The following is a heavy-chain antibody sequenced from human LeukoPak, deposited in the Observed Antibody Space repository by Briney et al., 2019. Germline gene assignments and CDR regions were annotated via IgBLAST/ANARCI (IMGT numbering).Heavy chain of an antibody. CDR1: GGSFGGYY. D-gene: IGHD6-6*01. V-gene: IGHV4-34*01. Sequence: SGTLSLTCAVYGGSFGGYYWNWIRQPPGMGLEWIGEISHSGTTNHNPSLKSRVTISVDTSKNQFSLRLSSVTAADTAVYYCARASAYSTSSGVNLWGQGTLVTVSS. CDR3: ARASAYSTSSGVNL. CDR2: ISHSGTT. J-gene: IGHJ5*02.